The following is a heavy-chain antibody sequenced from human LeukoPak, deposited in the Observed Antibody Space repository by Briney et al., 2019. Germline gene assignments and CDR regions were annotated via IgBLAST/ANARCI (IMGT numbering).Heavy chain of an antibody. CDR3: ASGAGSYYNH. CDR1: GFTFSSYS. D-gene: IGHD3-10*01. CDR2: ISSSSSYI. J-gene: IGHJ5*02. V-gene: IGHV3-21*01. Sequence: GGSLRLSCAASGFTFSSYSMNWVRQAPGKGLEWVSSISSSSSYIYYADSVKGRFTISRDNAKNSLYLQMNSLRAEDTTVYYCASGAGSYYNHWGQGTLVTVSS.